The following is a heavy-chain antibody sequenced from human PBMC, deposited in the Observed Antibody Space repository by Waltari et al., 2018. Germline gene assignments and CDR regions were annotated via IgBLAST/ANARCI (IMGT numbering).Heavy chain of an antibody. Sequence: EEQLVETGGGLIHPGGSLRLSCAASGFRGGNNYMTWVRQARGKGLEWVSLIYSGGTTNYADAVKGRFTLSRDNFKNTLDLQMHSLTAEDTGVYFCAKTFRDSTGYYYGAFDVWGQGTAVTVSS. CDR2: IYSGGTT. D-gene: IGHD3-9*01. J-gene: IGHJ3*01. CDR1: GFRGGNNY. CDR3: AKTFRDSTGYYYGAFDV. V-gene: IGHV3-53*02.